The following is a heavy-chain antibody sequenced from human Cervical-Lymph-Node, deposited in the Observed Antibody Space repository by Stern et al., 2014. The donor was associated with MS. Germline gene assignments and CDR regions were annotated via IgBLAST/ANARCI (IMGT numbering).Heavy chain of an antibody. J-gene: IGHJ6*02. V-gene: IGHV4-4*02. Sequence: QVQLQESGPGLVKPSGTLSLTCAVSGGSISSSNWWSWVRQPPGKGLEWIGEIYHGGRTTDNPSLKSQVTISVEKSKNQFSLKRSSGTAADTAVYYCARCLYDFWRGYGYGMDVWGQGTTVTVSS. D-gene: IGHD3-3*01. CDR1: GGSISSSNW. CDR2: IYHGGRT. CDR3: ARCLYDFWRGYGYGMDV.